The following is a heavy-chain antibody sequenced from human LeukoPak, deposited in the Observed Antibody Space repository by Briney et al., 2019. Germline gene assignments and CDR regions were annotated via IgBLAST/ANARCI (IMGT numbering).Heavy chain of an antibody. V-gene: IGHV4-59*01. CDR2: IYYSGST. D-gene: IGHD6-13*01. J-gene: IGHJ4*02. CDR3: ARDRQQLNY. Sequence: SETLSLTRTVSGGSISSYYWSWIRQPPGKGLEWIGYIYYSGSTNYNPSLKSRVTISVDTSKNQFSLKLSSVTAADTAVYYCARDRQQLNYWGQGTLVTVSS. CDR1: GGSISSYY.